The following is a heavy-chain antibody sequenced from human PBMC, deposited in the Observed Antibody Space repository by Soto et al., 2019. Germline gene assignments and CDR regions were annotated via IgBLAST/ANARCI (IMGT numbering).Heavy chain of an antibody. CDR3: ARGGGYDSFDY. D-gene: IGHD5-12*01. Sequence: QLQLQESGSGLVKTSETLSLTCTVSGASISYGGFSWSWIRQSPGQGLEWIGYISHLESTYFHPSFKSRLTMPIDRTRNQFSLKLSSVTAADMAVYYCARGGGYDSFDYWGQGVLVTVSS. J-gene: IGHJ4*02. V-gene: IGHV4-30-2*06. CDR2: ISHLEST. CDR1: GASISYGGFS.